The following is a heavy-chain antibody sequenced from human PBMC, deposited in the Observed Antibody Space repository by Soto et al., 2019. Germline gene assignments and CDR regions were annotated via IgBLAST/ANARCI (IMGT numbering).Heavy chain of an antibody. V-gene: IGHV1-46*01. J-gene: IGHJ3*02. D-gene: IGHD3-22*01. CDR2: IDPRAGST. CDR1: GYTFTTYY. CDR3: ARAGYYDSSGYDGFDI. Sequence: QVQLVQSGAEVKKPGASVKVSCKASGYTFTTYYMHWIRQAPGQGLEWMGIIDPRAGSTSHAQKFQGRVTMTRDTSTSTVYMDLRSLRFEDTAVYYCARAGYYDSSGYDGFDIWGQGTMVTVSS.